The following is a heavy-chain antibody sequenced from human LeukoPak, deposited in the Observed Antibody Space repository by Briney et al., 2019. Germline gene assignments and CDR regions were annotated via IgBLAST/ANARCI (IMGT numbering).Heavy chain of an antibody. CDR3: ARGSSGYYNYFDY. V-gene: IGHV3-66*02. CDR2: IYSGGST. D-gene: IGHD3-22*01. CDR1: GFTVSSNY. Sequence: PGGSLRLSCAASGFTVSSNYMSWVRQAPGKGLEWVSVIYSGGSTYYADSVKGRFTISRDNSKNTLYLQMNSLRAGDTAVHYCARGSSGYYNYFDYWGQGTLVTVSS. J-gene: IGHJ4*02.